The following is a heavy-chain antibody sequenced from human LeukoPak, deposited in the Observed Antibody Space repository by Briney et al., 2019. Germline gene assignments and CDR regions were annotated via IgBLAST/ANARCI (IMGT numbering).Heavy chain of an antibody. CDR2: INPNSGGT. V-gene: IGHV1-2*02. D-gene: IGHD6-6*01. CDR3: ARSEDSSSQQYDY. J-gene: IGHJ4*02. CDR1: GYTFTGYY. Sequence: GASVKVSCKASGYTFTGYYMHWVRQAPGQGLEWMGWINPNSGGTNYAQKFQGRVTMTRDESTSTAYMELSSLRSEDTAVYYCARSEDSSSQQYDYWGQGTLVTVSS.